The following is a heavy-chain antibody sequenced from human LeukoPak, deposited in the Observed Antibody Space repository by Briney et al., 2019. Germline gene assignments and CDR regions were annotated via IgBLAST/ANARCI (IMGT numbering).Heavy chain of an antibody. J-gene: IGHJ4*02. D-gene: IGHD3-22*01. Sequence: SETLSLTCTVSAGSISSYYWSWIRQSAGNGLEWIGRIYTTGSTNYNPSLKSRVTMSVDTSKNQFSLKPSSVTAADTAVYYCARDSPYYYDSSGYYSPFDYWGQGTLVTVSS. CDR3: ARDSPYYYDSSGYYSPFDY. V-gene: IGHV4-4*07. CDR2: IYTTGST. CDR1: AGSISSYY.